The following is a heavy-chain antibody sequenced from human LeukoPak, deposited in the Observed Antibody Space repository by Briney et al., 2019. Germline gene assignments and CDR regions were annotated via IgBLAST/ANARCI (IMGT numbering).Heavy chain of an antibody. CDR1: GGSISSGDYY. Sequence: SETLSLTCTVSGGSISSGDYYWSWIRQPPGKGLEWIGYIYYSGGTYYNPSLKSRVTISVDTSKNQFSLKLSSVTAADTAVYYCARDDSSGYYYDWGQGTLVTVSS. D-gene: IGHD3-22*01. V-gene: IGHV4-30-4*01. CDR2: IYYSGGT. J-gene: IGHJ4*02. CDR3: ARDDSSGYYYD.